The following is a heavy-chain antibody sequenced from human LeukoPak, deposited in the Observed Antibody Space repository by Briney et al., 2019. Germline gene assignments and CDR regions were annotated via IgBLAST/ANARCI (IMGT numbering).Heavy chain of an antibody. Sequence: ASVKVSCKASGGTFSSYAISWVRQAPGQGLEWMGRIIPILGIANYAQKFQGRVTITADKSTSTAYMELSSLRSEDTAVYYCARVREVVAATRSGRWFDPWGQGTLVTVSS. D-gene: IGHD2-15*01. J-gene: IGHJ5*02. CDR1: GGTFSSYA. CDR2: IIPILGIA. CDR3: ARVREVVAATRSGRWFDP. V-gene: IGHV1-69*04.